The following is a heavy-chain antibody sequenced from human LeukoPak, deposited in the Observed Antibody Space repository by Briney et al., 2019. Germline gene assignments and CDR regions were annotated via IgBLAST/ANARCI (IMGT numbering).Heavy chain of an antibody. CDR1: GFTFSTYA. CDR3: ARVQDHASFDC. CDR2: ISHEGRNK. Sequence: PGRSLTLSCAASGFTFSTYAMHWVRQAPGKGLEWVSVISHEGRNKYYADSVKGRFTISRDNSKNTLYLQMNSLRAEDTAVYYCARVQDHASFDCWGQGTLVTVSS. V-gene: IGHV3-30*04. J-gene: IGHJ4*02.